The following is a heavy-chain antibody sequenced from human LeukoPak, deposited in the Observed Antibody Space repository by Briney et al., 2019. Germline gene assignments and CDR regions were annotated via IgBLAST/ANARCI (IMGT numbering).Heavy chain of an antibody. V-gene: IGHV1-2*02. D-gene: IGHD2-2*01. CDR3: ARDRGYCSSTSCYHWFDP. J-gene: IGHJ5*02. CDR2: INPNSGGT. CDR1: GYTFTGYY. Sequence: GASVTVSCKASGYTFTGYYMHWVRQAPGQGLEWMGWINPNSGGTNYAQKFQGRVTMTRGMSISTAYMELSRLRSDDTAVYYCARDRGYCSSTSCYHWFDPWGQGTLVTVSS.